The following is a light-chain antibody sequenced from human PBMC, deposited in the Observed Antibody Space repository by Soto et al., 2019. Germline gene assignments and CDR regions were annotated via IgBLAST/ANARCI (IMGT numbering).Light chain of an antibody. CDR1: SPNIGSHY. J-gene: IGLJ3*02. Sequence: QSVLTQSPAASGTPGQTVIISCSGSSPNIGSHYVFWYQQLPGTAPKLLIYKNDQRPSGVPDRFSASKSGTSASLAISGLRSEEEADYYCAAWDDSLSGRVFGGGTKLTVL. V-gene: IGLV1-47*01. CDR3: AAWDDSLSGRV. CDR2: KND.